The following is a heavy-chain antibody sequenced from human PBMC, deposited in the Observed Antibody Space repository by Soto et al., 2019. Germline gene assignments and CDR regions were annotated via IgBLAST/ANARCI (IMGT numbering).Heavy chain of an antibody. D-gene: IGHD3-16*01. CDR2: ISSSGSTI. Sequence: EVPLVESGGGLVQPGGSLRLSCAASGFTFSSYEMNWVRQAPGKGLEWVSYISSSGSTIYYADSVKGRFTISRDNAKNSLYLQMNSLRAEDTAVYYCARDPTDVFEPYFDYWGQGTLVTVSS. CDR1: GFTFSSYE. CDR3: ARDPTDVFEPYFDY. V-gene: IGHV3-48*03. J-gene: IGHJ4*02.